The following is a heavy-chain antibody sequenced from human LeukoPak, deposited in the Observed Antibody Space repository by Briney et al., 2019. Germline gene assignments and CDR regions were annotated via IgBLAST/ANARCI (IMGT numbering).Heavy chain of an antibody. CDR2: INHSGST. Sequence: SETLSLTCAVYGGSFSGYYWSWIRQPPGKGLEWIGEINHSGSTNYNPSLKSRVTISVDTSKNQFSLKLSSVTAADTAVYYCARASQSIAAAGYDCWGQGTLVTVSS. V-gene: IGHV4-34*01. CDR1: GGSFSGYY. D-gene: IGHD6-13*01. J-gene: IGHJ4*02. CDR3: ARASQSIAAAGYDC.